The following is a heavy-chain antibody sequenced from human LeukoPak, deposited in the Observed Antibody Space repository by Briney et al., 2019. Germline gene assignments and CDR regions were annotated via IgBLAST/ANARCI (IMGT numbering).Heavy chain of an antibody. CDR2: IYYSGTT. J-gene: IGHJ4*02. D-gene: IGHD3-22*01. Sequence: SETLSLTCTVSDGSISTYYWNWFRRPPGKGLEWIGHIYYSGTTHYNPSLKSRVSISIDTSKNQFSLKLRSVTAVDTAVYYCARWGHFDTSGYFVVDYWGQGTLVTVSS. CDR3: ARWGHFDTSGYFVVDY. CDR1: DGSISTYY. V-gene: IGHV4-59*01.